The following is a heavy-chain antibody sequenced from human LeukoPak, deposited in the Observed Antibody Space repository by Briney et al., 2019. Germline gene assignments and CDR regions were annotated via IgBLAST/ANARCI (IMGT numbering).Heavy chain of an antibody. D-gene: IGHD3-3*01. CDR2: ISSSSSYI. CDR3: ARDHAPRRYDFWSGYYYDY. CDR1: GFTFSSYS. V-gene: IGHV3-21*01. Sequence: GGSLRLSCAASGFTFSSYSMNWVRQAPGKGLEWVSSISSSSSYIYYADSVKGRFTISRDNAKNSLYLQMNSLRAEDTAVYYCARDHAPRRYDFWSGYYYDYWGQGTLVTVSS. J-gene: IGHJ4*02.